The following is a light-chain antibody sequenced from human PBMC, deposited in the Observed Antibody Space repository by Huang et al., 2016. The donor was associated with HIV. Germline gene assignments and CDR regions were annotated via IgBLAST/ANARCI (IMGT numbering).Light chain of an antibody. Sequence: DIQMTQSPFSLSASVGDRVTITCRASQSISAYLNWYQQKPGKAPKLLIYGASTMESGVPSRFSGSGSVTDFTLTINRLQPEDFATYYCQKSYTTPLTFGGGTKVEI. CDR1: QSISAY. J-gene: IGKJ4*01. CDR3: QKSYTTPLT. CDR2: GAS. V-gene: IGKV1-39*01.